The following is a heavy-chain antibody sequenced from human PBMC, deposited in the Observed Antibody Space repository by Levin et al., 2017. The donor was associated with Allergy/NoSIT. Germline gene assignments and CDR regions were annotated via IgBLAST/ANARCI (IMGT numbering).Heavy chain of an antibody. CDR2: ITNNGGRT. J-gene: IGHJ4*02. Sequence: GGSLRLSCSASGFTFSSFAMHWVRQAPGKGLDYVSAITNNGGRTYYADSVKGRFTISRDNAKNTLYLQMSSLRAEDTAVYYCVKARETFYDSRSDYWGQGTLVTVSS. CDR1: GFTFSSFA. V-gene: IGHV3-64D*06. D-gene: IGHD3-22*01. CDR3: VKARETFYDSRSDY.